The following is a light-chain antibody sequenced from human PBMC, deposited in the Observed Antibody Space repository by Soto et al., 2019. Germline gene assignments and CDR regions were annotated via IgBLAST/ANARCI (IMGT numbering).Light chain of an antibody. CDR1: SSDVGGYNY. J-gene: IGLJ1*01. CDR2: EVS. Sequence: QSVLTQPPSASGSPGQSVTISCTGTSSDVGGYNYVSWYQQHPGKAPKLMIYEVSKRPSGVPDRFSGSKSGNTASLTVSGLQAEDGADYSSSSYAGSLNLGVFGTGTNVTVL. V-gene: IGLV2-8*01. CDR3: SSYAGSLNLGV.